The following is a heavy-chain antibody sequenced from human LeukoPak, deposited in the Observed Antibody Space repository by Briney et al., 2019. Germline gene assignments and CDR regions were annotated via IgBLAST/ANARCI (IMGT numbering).Heavy chain of an antibody. CDR3: AKHTTDYGDPLRLQH. D-gene: IGHD4-17*01. J-gene: IGHJ1*01. V-gene: IGHV3-23*01. Sequence: GSLRLSCAASGFTFSSYAMSWVRQAPGKGLEWVSAISGSGGSTYYADSVKGRLTISRDNSKNTLYLQMNSLRAEDTAVYYCAKHTTDYGDPLRLQHWGQGTLVTVSS. CDR2: ISGSGGST. CDR1: GFTFSSYA.